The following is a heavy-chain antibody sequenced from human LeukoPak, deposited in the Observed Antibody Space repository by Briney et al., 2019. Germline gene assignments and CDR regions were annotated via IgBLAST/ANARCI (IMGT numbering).Heavy chain of an antibody. V-gene: IGHV3-21*01. J-gene: IGHJ3*02. CDR1: GFTFRSYT. Sequence: PGGSLRLSCAASGFTFRSYTMNWVRQAPGKGLEWVSSISSSSSYIYYADSVKGRFTISRDNANNSLYLQMDSLRAEHTAVYYCARSLSTTVTTAFNIWGQGTMVTVSS. CDR3: ARSLSTTVTTAFNI. D-gene: IGHD4-17*01. CDR2: ISSSSSYI.